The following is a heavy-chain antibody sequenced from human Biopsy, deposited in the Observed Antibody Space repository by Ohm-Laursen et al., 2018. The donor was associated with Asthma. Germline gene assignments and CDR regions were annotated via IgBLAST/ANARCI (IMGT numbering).Heavy chain of an antibody. Sequence: SLRLSCSASGFTFGDYWMSSVRQVPGKGLEWVANIKHDGNEKNHVDSLKGRFTISRDNAKNSLYLQMNSLRAEDTAVYYCARTFHFWSPYHAEHYQLWGQGTLVTVSS. CDR3: ARTFHFWSPYHAEHYQL. CDR1: GFTFGDYW. D-gene: IGHD3-3*02. V-gene: IGHV3-7*01. CDR2: IKHDGNEK. J-gene: IGHJ1*01.